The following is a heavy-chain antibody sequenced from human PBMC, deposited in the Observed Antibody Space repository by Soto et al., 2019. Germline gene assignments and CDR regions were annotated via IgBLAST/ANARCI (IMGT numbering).Heavy chain of an antibody. D-gene: IGHD2-2*01. Sequence: RVACGAARVHISGWAMYQDSKDPGKGLEWVAVISYDGSNKYYADSVKGRFTISRDNSKNTLYLQMNSLRAEDTAVYYCAQGGYCISTSCYANYYYGMDVWGQGTTVTVSS. CDR1: RVHISGWA. CDR2: ISYDGSNK. V-gene: IGHV3-30*03. J-gene: IGHJ6*02. CDR3: AQGGYCISTSCYANYYYGMDV.